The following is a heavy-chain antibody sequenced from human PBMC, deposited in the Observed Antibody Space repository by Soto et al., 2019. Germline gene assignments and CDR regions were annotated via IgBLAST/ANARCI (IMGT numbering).Heavy chain of an antibody. CDR2: ISTSSSYT. J-gene: IGHJ4*02. Sequence: QVPLVESGGGLVKPGGSLRLSCVASGFTCSGHYMTRIRLAPGKGLEWLSYISTSSSYTNYADSVKGRFTISRDNAMNSLYLQMNSLRAEDTAVYYCARLRLTGYFDYWGQGTLVTVSS. CDR3: ARLRLTGYFDY. CDR1: GFTCSGHY. V-gene: IGHV3-11*05.